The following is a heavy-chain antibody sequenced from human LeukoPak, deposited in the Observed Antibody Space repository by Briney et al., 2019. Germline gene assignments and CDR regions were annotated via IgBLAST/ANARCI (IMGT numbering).Heavy chain of an antibody. Sequence: PSETLSFTCTASGGSISSYYWSWLPQPPGKGLEWTGYIYYSGSTNYNPSLKSRVTISVDTSKNQFSLKLSSVTAADTAVYYCAKEHSSGRGGAFDIWGQGTMVTVSS. CDR1: GGSISSYY. D-gene: IGHD6-19*01. V-gene: IGHV4-59*01. CDR3: AKEHSSGRGGAFDI. CDR2: IYYSGST. J-gene: IGHJ3*02.